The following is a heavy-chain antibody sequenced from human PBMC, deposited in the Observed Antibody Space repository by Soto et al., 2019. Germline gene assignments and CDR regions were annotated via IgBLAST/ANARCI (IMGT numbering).Heavy chain of an antibody. J-gene: IGHJ4*02. Sequence: LRLSCAASGFSFSSYAMSWVRQAPGKGLEWVSLISGSGDYTYFADSVKGRFTISRDNSRDTLYLQMSSLRAEDTAIYYCAKGAERGKDTAMVTRLFDYWGQGTLVTVS. D-gene: IGHD5-18*01. CDR2: ISGSGDYT. CDR3: AKGAERGKDTAMVTRLFDY. CDR1: GFSFSSYA. V-gene: IGHV3-23*01.